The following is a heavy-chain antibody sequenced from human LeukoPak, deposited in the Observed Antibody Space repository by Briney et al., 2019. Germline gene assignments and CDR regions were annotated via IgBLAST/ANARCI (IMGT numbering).Heavy chain of an antibody. CDR1: GGTFSSYA. CDR3: ARDLTMIVDSDYYYGMDV. D-gene: IGHD3-22*01. V-gene: IGHV1-69*04. CDR2: IIPILGIA. Sequence: GSSVKVSCEASGGTFSSYAISWVRQAPGQGLEWMGRIIPILGIANYAQKFQGRVTITADKSTSTAYMELSSLRSEDTAVYYCARDLTMIVDSDYYYGMDVWGQGTTVTVSS. J-gene: IGHJ6*02.